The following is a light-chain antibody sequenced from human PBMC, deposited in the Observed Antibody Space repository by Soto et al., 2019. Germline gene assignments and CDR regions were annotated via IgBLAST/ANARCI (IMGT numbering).Light chain of an antibody. CDR2: AAS. CDR3: QHYGGSPRYT. CDR1: QGISNY. J-gene: IGKJ2*01. V-gene: IGKV1-27*01. Sequence: DIQMTQSPSSLSAFVGDRVTITCRASQGISNYLAWYQQKPGRVPKLLIYAASTLQSGVPSRFSGSGSGTDFTLTISRLEPEDFGVYYCQHYGGSPRYTFGQGTKLEIK.